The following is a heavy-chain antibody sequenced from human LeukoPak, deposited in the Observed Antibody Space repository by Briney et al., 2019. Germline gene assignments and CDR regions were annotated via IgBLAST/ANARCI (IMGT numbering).Heavy chain of an antibody. Sequence: PGGSLRLSCAASGFTVSSNYMSWVRQAPGKGLEWVSVIYSGGSTYYADSVKGRFTISRDNSKSTLYLQMNSLRAEDTAVYYCARGVYDILTGYPYYYYGMDVWGQGTTVTVSS. CDR3: ARGVYDILTGYPYYYYGMDV. D-gene: IGHD3-9*01. CDR1: GFTVSSNY. J-gene: IGHJ6*02. V-gene: IGHV3-53*01. CDR2: IYSGGST.